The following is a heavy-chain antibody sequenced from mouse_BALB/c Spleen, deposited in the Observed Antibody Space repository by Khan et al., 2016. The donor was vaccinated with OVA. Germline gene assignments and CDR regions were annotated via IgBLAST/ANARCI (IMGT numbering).Heavy chain of an antibody. CDR2: IWSGGST. Sequence: QVQLKQSGPGLVQPSQSLSITCTVSGFSLTNYGVHWVRQSPGKGLEWLGLIWSGGSTDYNAAFISRLSISKDNSKSQVFFKMNSLQANDTAIYYSARNCDYGEGITYWGQGTLVTVSA. J-gene: IGHJ3*01. CDR1: GFSLTNYG. V-gene: IGHV2-2*02. CDR3: ARNCDYGEGITY. D-gene: IGHD2-4*01.